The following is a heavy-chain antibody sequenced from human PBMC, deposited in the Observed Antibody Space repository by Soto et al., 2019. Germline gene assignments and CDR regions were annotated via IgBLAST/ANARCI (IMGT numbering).Heavy chain of an antibody. CDR2: ISGSGGST. D-gene: IGHD3-10*01. Sequence: GGSLRLSCAASGFTFSSYAMSWVRQAPGKGLEWVSAISGSGGSTYYADSVKGRFTISRDNSKNTLYLQMNSLRAEDTAVYHCAKLDHYYGSGSFTTRNWFDPWGQGTLVTVSS. V-gene: IGHV3-23*01. CDR3: AKLDHYYGSGSFTTRNWFDP. CDR1: GFTFSSYA. J-gene: IGHJ5*02.